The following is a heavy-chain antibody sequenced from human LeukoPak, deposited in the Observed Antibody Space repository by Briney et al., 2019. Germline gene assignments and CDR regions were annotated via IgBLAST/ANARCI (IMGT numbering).Heavy chain of an antibody. D-gene: IGHD6-6*01. CDR2: ISPDGSTT. CDR3: ARQYSSSSGRAFDY. J-gene: IGHJ4*02. Sequence: GGSLRLSCAASGFTFSNSWMNWVRQGPGKGLVWVSRISPDGSTTTYADSVKGRFIISRDSAQNTVYLQMSSLRLEDTAVYYCARQYSSSSGRAFDYWGQGTLVTASS. CDR1: GFTFSNSW. V-gene: IGHV3-74*01.